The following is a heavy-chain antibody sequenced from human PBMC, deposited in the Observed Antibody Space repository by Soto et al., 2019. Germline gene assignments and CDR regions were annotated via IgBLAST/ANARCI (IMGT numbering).Heavy chain of an antibody. V-gene: IGHV4-4*07. J-gene: IGHJ6*02. CDR1: GGSITSYY. CDR2: LSTSGTT. D-gene: IGHD2-2*01. CDR3: AREMPSTTITYYGLDV. Sequence: QVQLQESGPGLVKPSETLSLTCTVSGGSITSYYWSWIRQPAGQGLGWIGRLSTSGTTNYNPSLESRVTVSLDTSKHQLSMMLSSVTAAATAVYYCAREMPSTTITYYGLDVWGQGTTVILSS.